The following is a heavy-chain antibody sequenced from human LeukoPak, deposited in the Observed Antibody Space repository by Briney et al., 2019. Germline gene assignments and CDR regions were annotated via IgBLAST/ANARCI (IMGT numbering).Heavy chain of an antibody. V-gene: IGHV4-39*01. CDR3: ARHPYQLLWLSWFDP. D-gene: IGHD2-2*01. J-gene: IGHJ5*02. CDR2: IYYSGST. Sequence: SETLSLTCTVSGGSSSSSRYYWGWIRQPPGKGLEWIVSIYYSGSTYHNPSLKSRVTISVDTSKNQFSLKLSSVTAADTAVYYCARHPYQLLWLSWFDPWGQGTLVTVSS. CDR1: GGSSSSSRYY.